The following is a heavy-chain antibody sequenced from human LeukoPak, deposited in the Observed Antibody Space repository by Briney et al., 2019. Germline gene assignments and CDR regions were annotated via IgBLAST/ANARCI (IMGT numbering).Heavy chain of an antibody. D-gene: IGHD2-2*02. CDR1: GGSFSGYY. V-gene: IGHV4-34*01. J-gene: IGHJ5*02. Sequence: SETLSLTCAVYGGSFSGYYWSWIRQPPGKGLEWIGEINHSGSTNYNPSLKSRVTISVDTSKNQFSLKLSSVTAADTAVYYCARGSRYCSSTSCYKLNWFDPWGQGTLVTVSS. CDR2: INHSGST. CDR3: ARGSRYCSSTSCYKLNWFDP.